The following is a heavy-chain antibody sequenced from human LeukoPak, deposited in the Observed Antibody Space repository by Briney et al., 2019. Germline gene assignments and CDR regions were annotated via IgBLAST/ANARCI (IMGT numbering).Heavy chain of an antibody. J-gene: IGHJ5*02. V-gene: IGHV4-39*01. Sequence: SETLSLTCTVSGGSISSSSYYWGWIRQPPGKGLEWIGSIYYSGSTYYNPSLKSRVTISVDTSKNQFSLKLSSVTAADTAVYYCARHAVGDIVVVPAAPQHWFDPWGQGTLVTVSS. D-gene: IGHD2-2*01. CDR3: ARHAVGDIVVVPAAPQHWFDP. CDR2: IYYSGST. CDR1: GGSISSSSYY.